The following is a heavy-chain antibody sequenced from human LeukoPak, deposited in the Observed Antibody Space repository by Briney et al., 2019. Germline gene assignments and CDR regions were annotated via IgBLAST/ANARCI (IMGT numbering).Heavy chain of an antibody. D-gene: IGHD3-10*01. Sequence: MTSETLSLTCAVYGGSFSGYYWSWIRQPPGKGLEWIGEINHSGSTNYNPSLKSRVTISVDPSKTQFSLKLSSVTAADPAVYYCARPTYYYGSGFDPWGQGTLVTVSS. CDR2: INHSGST. V-gene: IGHV4-34*01. CDR3: ARPTYYYGSGFDP. CDR1: GGSFSGYY. J-gene: IGHJ5*02.